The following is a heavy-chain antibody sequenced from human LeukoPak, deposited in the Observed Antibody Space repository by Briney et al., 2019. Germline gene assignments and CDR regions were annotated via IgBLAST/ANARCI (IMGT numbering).Heavy chain of an antibody. CDR3: ARHVVASSPLAY. Sequence: SETLSLTCTVSGGSISNYYWSWIRQPPGKGLEWIGYIFYSGNTNYNPSLKSRVTISVDTSKNQFSLKLSSVTAADTAVYYCARHVVASSPLAYWGQGTLVTVSS. CDR1: GGSISNYY. D-gene: IGHD2-21*01. CDR2: IFYSGNT. J-gene: IGHJ4*02. V-gene: IGHV4-59*01.